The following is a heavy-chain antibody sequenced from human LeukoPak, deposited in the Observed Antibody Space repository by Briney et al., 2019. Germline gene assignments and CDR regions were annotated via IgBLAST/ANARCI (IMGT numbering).Heavy chain of an antibody. V-gene: IGHV3-64D*09. CDR3: VKLSSRVSQTIDY. CDR1: GFTFSTYA. CDR2: ISSNGGMT. D-gene: IGHD6-19*01. Sequence: GGSLRLSCSASGFTFSTYAMHWVRQAPGKGLEYVSGISSNGGMTFYVDSVKGRFSISRDNSKNTLYLQMSSLGAEDTAVYYCVKLSSRVSQTIDYWGQGTLVTVPS. J-gene: IGHJ4*02.